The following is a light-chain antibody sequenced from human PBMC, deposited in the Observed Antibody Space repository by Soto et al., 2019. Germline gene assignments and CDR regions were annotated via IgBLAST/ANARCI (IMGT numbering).Light chain of an antibody. CDR3: ASYAGTKLFV. CDR2: EVT. V-gene: IGLV2-8*01. Sequence: QCALTQPPSAYGSPGQSLTISCTRTSSDVGFYNFVSWYQQRPGKAPKLVIYEVTKRPSGVPDRFSGSKSGSTASLTVSGLQADDEADYYCASYAGTKLFVFGSGTKLTVL. J-gene: IGLJ1*01. CDR1: SSDVGFYNF.